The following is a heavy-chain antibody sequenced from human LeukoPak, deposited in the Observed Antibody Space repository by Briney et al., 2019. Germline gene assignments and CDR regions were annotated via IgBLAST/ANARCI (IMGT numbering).Heavy chain of an antibody. J-gene: IGHJ4*02. D-gene: IGHD6-19*01. CDR1: GFTFSSYA. CDR2: ISYDGSNK. CDR3: ARTCIIDSGWKPLIDY. Sequence: GGSLRLSCAASGFTFSSYAMHWVRQAPGKGLEWVAVISYDGSNKYYADSVKGRFTISRDNSKNTLYLQMNSLRAEDTAVYYCARTCIIDSGWKPLIDYWGQGTLVTVSS. V-gene: IGHV3-30*04.